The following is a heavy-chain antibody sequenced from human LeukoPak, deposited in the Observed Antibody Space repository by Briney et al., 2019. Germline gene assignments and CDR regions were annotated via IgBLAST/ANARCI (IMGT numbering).Heavy chain of an antibody. CDR1: DYSISSGYY. CDR2: IYHSGSA. D-gene: IGHD3-22*01. J-gene: IGHJ2*01. V-gene: IGHV4-38-2*02. Sequence: TSETLSLTCSVSDYSISSGYYWGWIRQPPGKGLEWIGSMEWIGSIYHSGSAYYNPSLKSRVTISVDTSKNQFSLKLSSVTAADTAVYYCARDKYYYDSSGSTDWYFDLWGRGTLVTVSS. CDR3: ARDKYYYDSSGSTDWYFDL.